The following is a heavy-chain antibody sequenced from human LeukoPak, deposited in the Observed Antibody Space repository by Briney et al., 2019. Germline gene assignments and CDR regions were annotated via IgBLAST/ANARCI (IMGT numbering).Heavy chain of an antibody. CDR3: ARLYGSGNYPFDY. V-gene: IGHV4-59*01. CDR2: IYYSGST. D-gene: IGHD3-10*01. Sequence: SETLSLTCTVSGGSISSDYWSWIRQPPGKGLEWIGYIYYSGSTNYNPSLKSRVTISVDTSKNQFSLKLSSVTTADTAVYYCARLYGSGNYPFDYWGQGTLVTVSS. CDR1: GGSISSDY. J-gene: IGHJ4*02.